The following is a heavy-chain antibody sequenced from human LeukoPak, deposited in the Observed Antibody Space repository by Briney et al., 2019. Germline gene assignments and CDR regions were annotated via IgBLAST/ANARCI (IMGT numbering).Heavy chain of an antibody. CDR2: LYYGGNT. D-gene: IGHD2-15*01. CDR1: GDSINSRSYY. V-gene: IGHV4-39*01. CDR3: ARLLCSGGSRYSSYFDY. Sequence: SETLSLTCTVSGDSINSRSYYWDWIRQPPGKGLEWIGNLYYGGNTHYNPSLKSRVTISADTSNNQFSLKLSSVTAADTAVYYCARLLCSGGSRYSSYFDYWGQGTLVTVSS. J-gene: IGHJ4*02.